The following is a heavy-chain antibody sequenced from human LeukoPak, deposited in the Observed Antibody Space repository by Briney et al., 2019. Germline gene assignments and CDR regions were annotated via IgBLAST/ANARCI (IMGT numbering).Heavy chain of an antibody. CDR3: ARAPYDDSGYYRSFDH. CDR2: VHYNGSP. V-gene: IGHV4-59*12. CDR1: GGSISGYY. D-gene: IGHD3-22*01. J-gene: IGHJ4*02. Sequence: SETLSLTCTVSGGSISGYYWSWIRQAPGKGLEWIGYVHYNGSPNYNASLKSRVTISVDTSKNQFSLKLNSVTAADTAVFYCARAPYDDSGYYRSFDHWGQGTLVTVSS.